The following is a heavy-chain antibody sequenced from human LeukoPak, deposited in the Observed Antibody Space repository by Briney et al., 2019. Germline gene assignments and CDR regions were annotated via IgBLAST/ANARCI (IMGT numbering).Heavy chain of an antibody. CDR2: IYYSGST. D-gene: IGHD3-9*01. CDR3: ARGVYDILTGYHNWFDP. V-gene: IGHV4-59*01. J-gene: IGHJ5*02. CDR1: GGSISSYY. Sequence: SEILSLTCTVSGGSISSYYWSWIRQPPGKGLEWLSYIYYSGSTNYNPPLKSRVTISVDTSKNQFSLKLSSVTAAETAVYYCARGVYDILTGYHNWFDPWGQGTLVTVSS.